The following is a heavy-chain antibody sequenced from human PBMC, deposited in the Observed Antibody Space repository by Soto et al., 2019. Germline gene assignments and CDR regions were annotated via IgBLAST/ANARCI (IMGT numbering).Heavy chain of an antibody. J-gene: IGHJ4*02. Sequence: LRLSCAASGFTFTRYSMDWVRQAPGKGLEWVSSISSTTNYIYYADSMKGRFTVSRDNAKNSVYLEMNSLSAEDTALYYCARESEDLTSNFDYWGQGTLVTVS. CDR1: GFTFTRYS. V-gene: IGHV3-21*01. CDR3: ARESEDLTSNFDY. CDR2: ISSTTNYI.